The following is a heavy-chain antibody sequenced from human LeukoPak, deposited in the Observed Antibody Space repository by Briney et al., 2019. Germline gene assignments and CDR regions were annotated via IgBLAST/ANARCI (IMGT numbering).Heavy chain of an antibody. J-gene: IGHJ4*02. CDR3: ARWRAGIAVAVDY. Sequence: GRSLRLSCAASGFTFSNCGIHWVRQAPGKGLEWVALIWYDGSNKFYADSVKGRFTISRDNSKNTLYLQMNSLRAEDTAVYYCARWRAGIAVAVDYWGQGTLVTVSS. V-gene: IGHV3-33*01. CDR2: IWYDGSNK. D-gene: IGHD6-19*01. CDR1: GFTFSNCG.